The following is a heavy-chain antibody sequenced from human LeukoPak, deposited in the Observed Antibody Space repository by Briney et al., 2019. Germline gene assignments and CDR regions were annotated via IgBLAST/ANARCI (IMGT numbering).Heavy chain of an antibody. CDR1: GYTFTNYD. J-gene: IGHJ4*02. D-gene: IGHD2-21*01. CDR3: AKAYCGGDCYPYFDS. CDR2: TNPNTGNT. V-gene: IGHV1-8*01. Sequence: ASVKVSCKASGYTFTNYDISWVRQATGQGLEWLGCTNPNTGNTGYPQKFQGRVTITTSTSTNTVYMELSGLTSEDTAIYYCAKAYCGGDCYPYFDSWGQGTPVTVSS.